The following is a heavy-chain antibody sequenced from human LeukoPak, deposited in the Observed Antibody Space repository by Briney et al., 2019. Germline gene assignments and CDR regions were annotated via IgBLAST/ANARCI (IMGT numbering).Heavy chain of an antibody. CDR1: GFSFSSYN. V-gene: IGHV3-21*01. Sequence: GGSLRLSCEASGFSFSSYNMDWVRQTPGKGLEWISSITTSSTYTFYADSVKGRFTISRDNAKNSLYLQMNSLRAEDTAVYYCAELGITMIGGVWGKGTTVTVSS. CDR3: AELGITMIGGV. D-gene: IGHD3-10*02. CDR2: ITTSSTYT. J-gene: IGHJ6*04.